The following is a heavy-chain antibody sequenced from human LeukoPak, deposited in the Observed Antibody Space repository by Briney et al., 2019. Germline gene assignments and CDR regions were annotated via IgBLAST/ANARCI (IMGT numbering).Heavy chain of an antibody. J-gene: IGHJ4*02. CDR3: ARAVPLSGSYGYYFDY. D-gene: IGHD1-26*01. CDR1: GGSLSGYY. CDR2: ISYSGSI. Sequence: SETLSLTCTVSGGSLSGYYWSWIRQPPGKGLEWIGFISYSGSINYSPSLKSRVTISVDTSKNQFSLKLNSVTAADTAVYYCARAVPLSGSYGYYFDYWGQGTLVTVSS. V-gene: IGHV4-59*12.